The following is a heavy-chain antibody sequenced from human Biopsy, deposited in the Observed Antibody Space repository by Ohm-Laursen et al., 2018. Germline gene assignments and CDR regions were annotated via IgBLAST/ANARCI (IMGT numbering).Heavy chain of an antibody. Sequence: SVKVSCNASGFTFNRSAMQWVRQARGQRLEWIGWIVVGGGNTNYAQKFQERVTITRDMSTSTAYMELSSLRSEDTAVYYCVLASFDYWGQGTLVTVPS. CDR1: GFTFNRSA. CDR3: VLASFDY. J-gene: IGHJ4*02. CDR2: IVVGGGNT. V-gene: IGHV1-58*02.